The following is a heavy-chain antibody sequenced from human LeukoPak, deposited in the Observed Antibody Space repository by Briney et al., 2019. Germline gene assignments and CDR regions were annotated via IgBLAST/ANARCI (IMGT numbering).Heavy chain of an antibody. D-gene: IGHD3-22*01. V-gene: IGHV4-4*07. CDR3: ARDRYYYDSSGYLLDX. CDR2: IYTSGST. CDR1: GGSISSHY. J-gene: IGHJ4*01. Sequence: PSETLSLTCTVSGGSISSHYWSWIRQPAGKGLEWIGRIYTSGSTNYNPSLKSRVTMSVDTSKNQFSLKLSSVTAADTAVYYCARDRYYYDSSGYLLDXWGXXTLXTV.